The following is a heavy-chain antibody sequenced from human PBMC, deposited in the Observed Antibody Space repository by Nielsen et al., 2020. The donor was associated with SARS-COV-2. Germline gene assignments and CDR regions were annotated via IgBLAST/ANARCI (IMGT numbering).Heavy chain of an antibody. CDR1: GFTFSGSW. CDR2: INPDGSEK. D-gene: IGHD3-10*01. Sequence: GESLKISCAASGFTFSGSWMSWLRLAPGKGLEWVANINPDGSEKYYVDSMKGRFTISRDNTKNSLYLQMNNLRAEDTAVYYCAIPYGPGFHEFFRHWGQGTLVTVSS. CDR3: AIPYGPGFHEFFRH. J-gene: IGHJ1*01. V-gene: IGHV3-7*05.